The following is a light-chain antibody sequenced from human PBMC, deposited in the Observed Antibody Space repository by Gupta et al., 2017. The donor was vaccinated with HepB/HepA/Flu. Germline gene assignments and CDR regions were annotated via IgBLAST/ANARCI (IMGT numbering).Light chain of an antibody. J-gene: IGKJ4*01. CDR2: AAS. Sequence: DIQMXQSPSSVSASVGDRVTITCRASQGISSLLAWYQQKPGKAPNLLIYAASSLQSGVPSRFSGSGSGTDFTLTISSLQPEDFATYYCQQTNSFPLTFGGGTKVEIK. CDR1: QGISSL. CDR3: QQTNSFPLT. V-gene: IGKV1-12*01.